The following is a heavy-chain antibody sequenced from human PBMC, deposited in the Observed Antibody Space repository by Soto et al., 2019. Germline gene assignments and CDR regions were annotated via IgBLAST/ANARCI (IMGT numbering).Heavy chain of an antibody. CDR2: IYYSGST. CDR3: ARGAARPRDVPTYGHF. D-gene: IGHD4-17*01. J-gene: IGHJ4*01. V-gene: IGHV4-31*03. Sequence: PSETLSLTCTVSGGSISSGGYYWSWIRQHPGKGLEWIGYIYYSGSTYYNPSLKSRVTISVDTSKNQFSLKLSSVTAADTAVYYCARGAARPRDVPTYGHFWGHGNRGTVSS. CDR1: GGSISSGGYY.